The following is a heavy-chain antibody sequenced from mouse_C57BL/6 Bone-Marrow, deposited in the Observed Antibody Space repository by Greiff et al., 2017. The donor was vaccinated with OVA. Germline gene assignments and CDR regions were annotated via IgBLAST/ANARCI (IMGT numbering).Heavy chain of an antibody. CDR2: IYPGDGDT. Sequence: VQLQQSGPELVKPGASVKISCKASGYAFSSSWMNWVKQRPGKGLEWIGRIYPGDGDTNYNEKFKSKATLTVDKPSSTAYMQLSSLTSEDSAVYYCARRGFITTVWDYWGQGTTLTVSS. CDR3: ARRGFITTVWDY. D-gene: IGHD1-1*01. CDR1: GYAFSSSW. J-gene: IGHJ2*01. V-gene: IGHV1-82*01.